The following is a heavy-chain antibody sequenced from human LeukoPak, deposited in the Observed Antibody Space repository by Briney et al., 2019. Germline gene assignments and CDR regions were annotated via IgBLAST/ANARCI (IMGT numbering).Heavy chain of an antibody. CDR3: ARDLTGYSSSDDYYYYYMDV. Sequence: SETLSLTCTVSGGSISSSSYYWSWIRQPAGKGLEWIGRIYTSGSTNYNPSLKSRVTMSVDTSKNQFSLKLSSVTAADTAVYYCARDLTGYSSSDDYYYYYMDVWGKGTTVTVSS. CDR2: IYTSGST. CDR1: GGSISSSSYY. J-gene: IGHJ6*03. V-gene: IGHV4-61*02. D-gene: IGHD6-6*01.